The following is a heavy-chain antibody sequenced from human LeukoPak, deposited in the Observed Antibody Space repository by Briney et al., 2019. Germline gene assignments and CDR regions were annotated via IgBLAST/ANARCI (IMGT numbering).Heavy chain of an antibody. CDR2: IYTSGST. D-gene: IGHD5-24*01. V-gene: IGHV4-4*07. CDR1: GGSISSYY. J-gene: IGHJ4*02. Sequence: PSETLSLTCTVSGGSISSYYWRWIRQPAGKGLEWIARIYTSGSTKYNPSLKSRGTMSVNTSKNQFTLKLISVTAADTAVYYLAKYVGDVYYNDFDDWGQGTLFTVSS. CDR3: AKYVGDVYYNDFDD.